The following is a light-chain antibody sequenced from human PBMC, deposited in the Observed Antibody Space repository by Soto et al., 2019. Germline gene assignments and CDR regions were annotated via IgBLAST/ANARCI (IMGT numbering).Light chain of an antibody. V-gene: IGKV3-20*01. Sequence: EIVFTQAPGTLSLSPGERATLSCRASQSVSSTDLAWYQQKPGQAPRLLIYATSSRATGFPDRFSGSGSGTDFTLTIGRLEPEDFAVYYCQHYGSSPTLGQGTKVDIK. CDR3: QHYGSSPT. CDR1: QSVSSTD. J-gene: IGKJ1*01. CDR2: ATS.